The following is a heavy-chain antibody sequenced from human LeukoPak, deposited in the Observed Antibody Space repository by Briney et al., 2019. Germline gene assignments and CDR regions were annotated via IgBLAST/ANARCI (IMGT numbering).Heavy chain of an antibody. D-gene: IGHD3-10*01. CDR1: GYTFTSYG. J-gene: IGHJ4*02. CDR2: IIPIFGTA. V-gene: IGHV1-69*13. Sequence: GASVKVSCKASGYTFTSYGISWVRQAPGQGLEWMGGIIPIFGTANYAQKFQGGVTITADESTSTAYMELSSLRSEDTAVYYCARDGSGSYYRSGYYFDYWGQGTLVTVSS. CDR3: ARDGSGSYYRSGYYFDY.